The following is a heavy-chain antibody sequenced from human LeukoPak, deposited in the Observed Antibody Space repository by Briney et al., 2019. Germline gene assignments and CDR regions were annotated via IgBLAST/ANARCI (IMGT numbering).Heavy chain of an antibody. CDR1: GYTFTSYG. D-gene: IGHD3-10*01. CDR3: ARDSPHLRFGELLSGLDY. CDR2: ISAYNGNT. V-gene: IGHV1-18*01. Sequence: ASVKVSCKASGYTFTSYGISWVRQAPGQGLEWMGWISAYNGNTNYAQKFQGRVTMTRDTSTSTVYMELSSLRSEDTAVYYCARDSPHLRFGELLSGLDYWGQGTLVTVSS. J-gene: IGHJ4*02.